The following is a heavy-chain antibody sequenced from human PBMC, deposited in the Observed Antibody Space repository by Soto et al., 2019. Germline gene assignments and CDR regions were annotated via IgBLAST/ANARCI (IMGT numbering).Heavy chain of an antibody. Sequence: EVQLVESGGGLVKPGGSLRLSCAASELTFTDAWISWVRQPPGKGLEWVGRIKSEIDGGTTDYAAPVKGRFTISRDDSKNTLYLEMNSLTTEDTALYYCTTDPGTTVTNPHFAIDVWGQGTTVTVSS. CDR1: ELTFTDAW. J-gene: IGHJ6*02. V-gene: IGHV3-15*01. D-gene: IGHD4-17*01. CDR3: TTDPGTTVTNPHFAIDV. CDR2: IKSEIDGGTT.